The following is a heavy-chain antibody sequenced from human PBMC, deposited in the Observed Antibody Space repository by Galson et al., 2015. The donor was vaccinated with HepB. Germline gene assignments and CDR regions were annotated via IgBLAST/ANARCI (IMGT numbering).Heavy chain of an antibody. Sequence: SVKVSCKASGYTLRDFSMNWVRQAPGQGLQWMGWLNTKSGSPSYAQGFTGRFVFSMDSSVNTAYLEINNLQVEDTATYFCVRGMALGGDFRNYWGQGTLVTVSS. CDR1: GYTLRDFS. V-gene: IGHV7-4-1*02. CDR3: VRGMALGGDFRNY. D-gene: IGHD3-10*01. J-gene: IGHJ4*01. CDR2: LNTKSGSP.